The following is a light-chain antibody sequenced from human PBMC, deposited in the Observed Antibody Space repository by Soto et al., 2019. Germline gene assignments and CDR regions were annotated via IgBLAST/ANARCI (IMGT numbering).Light chain of an antibody. J-gene: IGKJ2*01. CDR2: ETS. CDR1: QSVDTM. Sequence: EIVLTQAPASLSLSAGERGTLSCRASQSVDTMVAWYQQQVGRTPRLLIYETSSRATGVPGRFSGSGSGTDFTLTISRLEPEDFAVYFCQVRTDWPPFKYTFGQGTNLEV. V-gene: IGKV3-11*01. CDR3: QVRTDWPPFKYT.